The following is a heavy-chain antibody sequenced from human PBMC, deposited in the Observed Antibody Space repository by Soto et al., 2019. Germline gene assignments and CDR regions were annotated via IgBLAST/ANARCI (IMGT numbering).Heavy chain of an antibody. D-gene: IGHD2-2*01. V-gene: IGHV3-33*01. CDR2: IWFDGSDK. CDR1: GFTFSSYG. CDR3: AMLYCSSTSCYSVGAFDI. J-gene: IGHJ3*02. Sequence: QVQLVESGGGVVQPGRSLRLSCAASGFTFSSYGMHWVRQAPGKGLEWVALIWFDGSDKYYTDSVKGRFTISRDNSKSTLYLQMNSLRAEDTAVYYCAMLYCSSTSCYSVGAFDIRGQGTMVTVSS.